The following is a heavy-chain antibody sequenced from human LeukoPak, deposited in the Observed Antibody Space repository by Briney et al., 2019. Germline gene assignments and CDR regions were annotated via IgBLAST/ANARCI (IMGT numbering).Heavy chain of an antibody. D-gene: IGHD2-21*02. J-gene: IGHJ4*02. CDR2: INPNSGGT. V-gene: IGHV1-2*02. CDR1: GYTFTGYY. CDR3: ARRCGGDCYSAIDY. Sequence: GASVKVSCKASGYTFTGYYMHWVRQAPGQGLEWMGWINPNSGGTNYAQKFQGRVTMTRDTSTSTVYMELSSLGSEDTAVYYCARRCGGDCYSAIDYWGQGTLVTVSS.